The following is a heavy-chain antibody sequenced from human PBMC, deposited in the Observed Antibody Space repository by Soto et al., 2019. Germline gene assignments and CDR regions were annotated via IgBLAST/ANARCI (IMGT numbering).Heavy chain of an antibody. D-gene: IGHD4-17*01. CDR2: ISYDGSNK. V-gene: IGHV3-30-3*01. CDR1: GFTFSSYA. J-gene: IGHJ6*02. Sequence: GGSLRLSCAASGFTFSSYAMHWVRQAPGKGLEWVAVISYDGSNKYYADSVKGRFTISRDNSKNTLYLQMNSLGAEDTAVYYCARDYPVTGGYCYGMDVWGQGTTVTVSS. CDR3: ARDYPVTGGYCYGMDV.